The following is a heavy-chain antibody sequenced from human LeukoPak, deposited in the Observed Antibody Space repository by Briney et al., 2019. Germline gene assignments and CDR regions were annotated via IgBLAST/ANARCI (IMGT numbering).Heavy chain of an antibody. J-gene: IGHJ4*02. D-gene: IGHD2-2*01. CDR2: IYYSGST. CDR3: ARDTDQEGLLDY. CDR1: GGSISSSSYY. Sequence: SETLSLTCTVSGGSISSSSYYWGWIRQPPGKGLEWIGSIYYSGSTYYNPSLKSRVTISVDTSKNQFSLKLSSVTAADTAVYYCARDTDQEGLLDYWGQGTLGTVSS. V-gene: IGHV4-39*07.